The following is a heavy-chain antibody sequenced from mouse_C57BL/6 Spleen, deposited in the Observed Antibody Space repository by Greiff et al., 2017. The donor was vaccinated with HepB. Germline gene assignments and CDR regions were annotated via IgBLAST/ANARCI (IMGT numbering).Heavy chain of an antibody. Sequence: VQLQQSGAELVRPGASVKLSCKASGYTFTDYYINWVKQRPGQGLEWIARIYPGSGNTYYNEKFKGKATLTAEKSSSTAYMQLSSLTSEDSAVYFCARTGGYFWYFDVWGTGTTVTVSS. CDR2: IYPGSGNT. V-gene: IGHV1-76*01. J-gene: IGHJ1*03. D-gene: IGHD2-3*01. CDR1: GYTFTDYY. CDR3: ARTGGYFWYFDV.